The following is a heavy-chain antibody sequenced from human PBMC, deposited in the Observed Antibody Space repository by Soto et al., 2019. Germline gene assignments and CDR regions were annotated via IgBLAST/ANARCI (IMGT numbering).Heavy chain of an antibody. CDR3: AREYTAWPLAYGLDV. CDR2: ISSRSDI. Sequence: SLRLSCVGSGFTFSTYSINCFRQAPGKGLEWVSSISSRSDIYYADSVKGRFTISRDNAKNSVSLQMNSLRAEDTAVYYCAREYTAWPLAYGLDVWGQGTTVTVSS. J-gene: IGHJ6*02. CDR1: GFTFSTYS. V-gene: IGHV3-21*01. D-gene: IGHD2-2*02.